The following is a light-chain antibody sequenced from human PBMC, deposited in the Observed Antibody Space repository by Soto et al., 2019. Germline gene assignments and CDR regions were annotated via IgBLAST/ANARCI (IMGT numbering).Light chain of an antibody. J-gene: IGKJ1*01. V-gene: IGKV3-20*01. CDR2: GAS. CDR3: QQYGSSPWT. CDR1: QTIRNNY. Sequence: ETVLTQSPATLSLSPGERANLSCRASQTIRNNYLAWYRQTPGQAPSLLIYGASNRATGIADRFSGSGSGTDFTLIISRLEPEDFALYYCQQYGSSPWTFGQGTKLEIK.